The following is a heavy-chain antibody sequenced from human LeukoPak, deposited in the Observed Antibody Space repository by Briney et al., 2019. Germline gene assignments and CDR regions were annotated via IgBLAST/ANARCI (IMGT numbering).Heavy chain of an antibody. Sequence: GGSLRLSCAASGFTFSSYGMHWVRQAPGKGLEWVAVISYDGSNKYYADSVKGRFTISRDNSKNTLYLQMNSLRAEDTAVYYCAKDFDSYGYYYYYYMDVWGKGTTVTVSS. CDR2: ISYDGSNK. CDR1: GFTFSSYG. D-gene: IGHD5-18*01. J-gene: IGHJ6*03. V-gene: IGHV3-30*18. CDR3: AKDFDSYGYYYYYYMDV.